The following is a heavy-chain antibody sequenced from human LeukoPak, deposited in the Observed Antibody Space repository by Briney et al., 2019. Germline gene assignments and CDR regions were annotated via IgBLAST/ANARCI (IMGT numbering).Heavy chain of an antibody. CDR2: ISYDAYDK. J-gene: IGHJ4*02. CDR3: AKDVNPTYGSGYFDY. CDR1: GLTFRGYG. D-gene: IGHD3-10*01. V-gene: IGHV3-30*18. Sequence: PGGSLRLSCSASGLTFRGYGLHWVRQAPGKGLEWVALISYDAYDKYYADSVEGRFTISRDSSNNTLYLQMNSLRGEDTAVYYCAKDVNPTYGSGYFDYWGQGTLVTVSS.